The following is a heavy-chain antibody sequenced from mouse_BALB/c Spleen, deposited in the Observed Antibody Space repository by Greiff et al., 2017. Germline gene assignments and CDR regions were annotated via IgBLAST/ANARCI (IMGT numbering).Heavy chain of an antibody. J-gene: IGHJ2*01. Sequence: EVQVVESGGGLVKPGGSLKLSCAASGFAFSSYDMSWVRQTPEKRLEWVAYISSGGGSTYYPDTVKGRFTISRDNAKNTLYLQMSSLKSEDTAMYYCARRGPYYFDYWGQGTTLTVSS. CDR2: ISSGGGST. CDR1: GFAFSSYD. CDR3: ARRGPYYFDY. V-gene: IGHV5-12-1*01.